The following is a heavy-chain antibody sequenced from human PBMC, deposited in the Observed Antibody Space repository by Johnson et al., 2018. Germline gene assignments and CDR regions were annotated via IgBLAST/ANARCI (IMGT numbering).Heavy chain of an antibody. V-gene: IGHV4-59*01. Sequence: QVQLQESGPGLVKPSETLSLTCSVSGDSISSYYWNWIRQPPGKGLEWIGYIYNTGSTNYNPSLKSRVTISVDTSKNQFSLKVSSVIAADTAVYYCARFSGWAFDIWGRGTMVTVSS. D-gene: IGHD6-19*01. CDR1: GDSISSYY. CDR2: IYNTGST. J-gene: IGHJ3*02. CDR3: ARFSGWAFDI.